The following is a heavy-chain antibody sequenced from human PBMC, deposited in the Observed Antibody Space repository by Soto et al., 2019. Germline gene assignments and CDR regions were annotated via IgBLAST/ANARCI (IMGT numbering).Heavy chain of an antibody. D-gene: IGHD1-1*01. J-gene: IGHJ4*02. Sequence: QVQLQESGPGLVKPSQTLSLTGTVSGGSISSGGTGSYWTWIRQLPGKGLEWIGYIYYTGNTYYNPSLKSRPTISIDTSENQFSPKLTSVTAADTAVYFCASGHDAYKVRYWGQGTLVTVSS. CDR1: GGSISSGGTGSY. V-gene: IGHV4-31*03. CDR2: IYYTGNT. CDR3: ASGHDAYKVRY.